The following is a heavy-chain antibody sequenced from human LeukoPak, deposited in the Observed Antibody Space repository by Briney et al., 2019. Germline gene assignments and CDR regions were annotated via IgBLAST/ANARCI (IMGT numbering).Heavy chain of an antibody. D-gene: IGHD3-9*01. CDR1: GFTFSSYS. CDR3: ATYTLTIRYFDWLPNY. CDR2: ISSSSSYI. V-gene: IGHV3-21*01. Sequence: GGSLRLSCAASGFTFSSYSMNWVRQAPGKGLEWVSSISSSSSYIYYADSVKGRFTISRDNAKNSLYLQMNSLRAEDTAVYYCATYTLTIRYFDWLPNYWGQGTLVTVSS. J-gene: IGHJ4*02.